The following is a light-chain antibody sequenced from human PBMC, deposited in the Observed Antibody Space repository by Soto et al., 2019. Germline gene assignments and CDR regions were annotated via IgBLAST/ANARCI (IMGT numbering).Light chain of an antibody. Sequence: MAPSPDSLPLSQRVRATITCKSIHIVLYSSNNKDYLAWYMQKPGQSPQLLIYLGSNRASGVPDRFSGSGSGTDFTLKISRVEAADVGVYYCRQARQSLTFGQGTRLEIK. CDR1: HIVLYSSNNKDY. CDR3: RQARQSLT. J-gene: IGKJ5*01. CDR2: LGS. V-gene: IGKV2-28*01.